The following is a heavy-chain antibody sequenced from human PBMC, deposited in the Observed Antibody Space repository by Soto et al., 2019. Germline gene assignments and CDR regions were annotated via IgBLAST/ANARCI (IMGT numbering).Heavy chain of an antibody. CDR3: ARDRGYYDIYYYYYGMDV. D-gene: IGHD3-22*01. CDR1: GFTFSSYA. CDR2: ISYDGSNK. V-gene: IGHV3-30-3*01. J-gene: IGHJ6*02. Sequence: PGGSLRLSCAASGFTFSSYAMHWVRQAPGKGLEWVAVISYDGSNKYYADSVKGRFTISRDNSKNTLYLQMNSLRAEDTAVYYCARDRGYYDIYYYYYGMDVWGQGTTVTVSS.